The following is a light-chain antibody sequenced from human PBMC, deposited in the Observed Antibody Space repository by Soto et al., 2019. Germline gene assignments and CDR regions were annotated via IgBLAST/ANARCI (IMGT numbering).Light chain of an antibody. CDR2: GAS. CDR3: QQSHSTPFT. J-gene: IGKJ4*01. V-gene: IGKV1-39*01. Sequence: DIQLIQSPSSLSASVGDRVTITCRAKMRISNYLNWYQQRPGKAPKLLISGASTLQSGVPSRFSGSGSGAACPLTISRLQTDDSANDYCQQSHSTPFTFGGGTKLEIK. CDR1: MRISNY.